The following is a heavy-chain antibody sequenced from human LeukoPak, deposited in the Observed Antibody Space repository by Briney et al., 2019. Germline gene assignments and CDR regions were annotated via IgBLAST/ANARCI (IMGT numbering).Heavy chain of an antibody. CDR1: GFTFSSFA. CDR3: AKSHSVVRRGYFDY. J-gene: IGHJ4*02. D-gene: IGHD2-2*01. CDR2: FSDSGGST. V-gene: IGHV3-23*01. Sequence: QTGGSLRLSCAASGFTFSSFAMSWVRQAPGKGLEWLSTFSDSGGSTYYADSVRGRFTISRDNSKDTLYVQMNSLRAEDAAVYYCAKSHSVVRRGYFDYWGQGALVTVSS.